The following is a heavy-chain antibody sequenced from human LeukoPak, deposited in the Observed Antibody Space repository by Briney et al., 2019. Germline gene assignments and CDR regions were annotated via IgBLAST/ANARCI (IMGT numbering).Heavy chain of an antibody. Sequence: GGSLRLSCAVSGITLSNYGMSWVRQAPGKGLEWVAGISGSGGSTNYADSVKGRFTISRDNRKNTLYLQMSSLRAEDTAVYFCVKDGRSSAPHWGQGIQVTVSS. V-gene: IGHV3-23*01. CDR2: ISGSGGST. J-gene: IGHJ4*02. D-gene: IGHD1-14*01. CDR1: GITLSNYG. CDR3: VKDGRSSAPH.